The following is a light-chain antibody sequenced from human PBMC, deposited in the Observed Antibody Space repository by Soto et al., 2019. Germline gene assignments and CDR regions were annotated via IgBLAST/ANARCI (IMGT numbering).Light chain of an antibody. CDR1: QSVSSAY. J-gene: IGKJ5*01. CDR3: QQYNNWFLIS. V-gene: IGKV3-15*01. CDR2: DTS. Sequence: EIVMTQSPATLSVSPGERATLSCRASQSVSSAYLAWYQQKPGQPPRLLIYDTSTRATGIPARFSGSGSGTEFTLTINSLQSEDLAVYYCQQYNNWFLISFGQGTRLEI.